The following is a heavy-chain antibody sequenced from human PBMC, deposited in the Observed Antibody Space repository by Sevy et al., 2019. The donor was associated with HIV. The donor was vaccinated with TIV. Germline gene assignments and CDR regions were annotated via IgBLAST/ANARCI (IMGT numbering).Heavy chain of an antibody. CDR1: GYTLSELS. CDR3: ATAREYYSDNSGYLDF. J-gene: IGHJ4*02. Sequence: ASVKVSCKVSGYTLSELSMHWVLQAPGKGLEWMGRFDPEDGETIYAQKLQGRVTMTEDTSSDTAYMELSSLRSEDTAVYFCATAREYYSDNSGYLDFWGQRTLVTVSS. D-gene: IGHD3-22*01. V-gene: IGHV1-24*01. CDR2: FDPEDGET.